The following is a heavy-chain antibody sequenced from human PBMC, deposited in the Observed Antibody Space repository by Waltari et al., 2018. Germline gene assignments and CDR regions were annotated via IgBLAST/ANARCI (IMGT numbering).Heavy chain of an antibody. V-gene: IGHV1-69*04. CDR3: ARLMVVMMPSTFDV. J-gene: IGHJ3*01. D-gene: IGHD3-22*01. CDR2: IIPSLGIT. Sequence: QVQLVQSGAEVKKPGSSVKVSCKASGGTFSSYAISWVRQAPGQGLEWMGGIIPSLGITNSARKFQGRVTFTADESTDTAYMELNSLRSEDTAVYYCARLMVVMMPSTFDVWGQGTMVTVSS. CDR1: GGTFSSYA.